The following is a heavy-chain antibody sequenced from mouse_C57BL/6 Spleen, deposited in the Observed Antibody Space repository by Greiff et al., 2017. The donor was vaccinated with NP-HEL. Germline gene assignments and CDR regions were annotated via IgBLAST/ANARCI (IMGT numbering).Heavy chain of an antibody. CDR1: GFTFSSYA. Sequence: DVKLVESGGGLVKPGGSLKLSCAASGFTFSSYAMSWVRQTPEKRLEWVATISDGGSYTYYPDNVKGRFTIARDNAKNNLYLQMSHLKAEDTAMYYCARGGGYYGYFDYWGQGTTLTVA. CDR2: ISDGGSYT. V-gene: IGHV5-4*03. D-gene: IGHD1-1*01. CDR3: ARGGGYYGYFDY. J-gene: IGHJ2*01.